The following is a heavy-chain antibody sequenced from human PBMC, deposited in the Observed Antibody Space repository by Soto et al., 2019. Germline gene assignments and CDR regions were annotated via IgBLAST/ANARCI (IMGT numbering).Heavy chain of an antibody. V-gene: IGHV1-69*13. CDR3: ARGPPRVTANWFDP. J-gene: IGHJ5*02. CDR2: IIPIFGTA. Sequence: SVKVSCKASGGTCSSYAISWVRQAPGQGLEWMGGIIPIFGTANYAQKFQGRVTITADESTSTAYMELSSLRSEDTAVYYCARGPPRVTANWFDPWGQGTLVTVSS. CDR1: GGTCSSYA. D-gene: IGHD5-18*01.